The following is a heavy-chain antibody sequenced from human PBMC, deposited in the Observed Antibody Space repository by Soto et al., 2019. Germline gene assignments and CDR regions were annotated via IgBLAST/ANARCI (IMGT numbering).Heavy chain of an antibody. CDR2: IRGKPRGYTT. CDR1: GFTFTDHS. Sequence: EVQLVESGGGLVQPGGSLRLSCAASGFTFTDHSMDWVRQAPGKGLEWIGSIRGKPRGYTTEYAADVTGRFTISRDDYQKSVYLQMYNLTTEDSARYFGFSDTDHNSHFDMDVWGNGIMVTVSS. CDR3: FSDTDHNSHFDMDV. D-gene: IGHD1-20*01. V-gene: IGHV3-72*01. J-gene: IGHJ6*03.